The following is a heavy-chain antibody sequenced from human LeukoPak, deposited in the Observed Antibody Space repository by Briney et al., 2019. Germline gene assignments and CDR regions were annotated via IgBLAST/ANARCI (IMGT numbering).Heavy chain of an antibody. CDR3: AKLVAH. CDR1: GFTFSSSV. J-gene: IGHJ4*02. CDR2: ISGSGSNT. V-gene: IGHV3-23*01. Sequence: GGSLRLSCAASGFTFSSSVMSWVRQAPGKGLEWVSTISGSGSNTYYADSVKGRFTISRDNSKSTLHLQMISLRAEDTAVYYCAKLVAHWGQGTLVTVSS. D-gene: IGHD5-12*01.